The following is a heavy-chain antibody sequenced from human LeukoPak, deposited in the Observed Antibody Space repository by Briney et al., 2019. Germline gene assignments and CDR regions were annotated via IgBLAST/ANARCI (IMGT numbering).Heavy chain of an antibody. V-gene: IGHV4-39*07. CDR1: GGSISSYY. D-gene: IGHD5-24*01. J-gene: IGHJ4*02. CDR3: ASPMAWAHNRRDSDY. Sequence: PSETLSLTCTVSGGSISSYYWGWIRQPPGKGLEWIGSIYYSGSAYYNPSLKSRVSISVDTSKNQFSLKLRSVTAADTAVYYCASPMAWAHNRRDSDYWGLGTLVTVSS. CDR2: IYYSGSA.